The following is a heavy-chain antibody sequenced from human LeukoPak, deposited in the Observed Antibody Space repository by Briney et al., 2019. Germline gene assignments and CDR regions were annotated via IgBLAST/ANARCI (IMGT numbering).Heavy chain of an antibody. CDR3: ARSDSGGAARGIQY. J-gene: IGHJ1*01. CDR1: GYNFTNYW. CDR2: IYPGDFDT. D-gene: IGHD1-26*01. Sequence: GESLKISCKASGYNFTNYWIGWVRQMSGEGLERMGIIYPGDFDTRYSPSFQGQVTISADKSISTTYLQWSSLKASDSGLYYCARSDSGGAARGIQYWGQGALVTVTS. V-gene: IGHV5-51*01.